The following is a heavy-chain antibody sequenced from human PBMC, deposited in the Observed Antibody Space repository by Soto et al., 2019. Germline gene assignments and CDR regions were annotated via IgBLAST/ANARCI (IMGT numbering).Heavy chain of an antibody. CDR3: ARQNYYTILTGYSKNWFDS. CDR2: INYSGNT. V-gene: IGHV4-39*01. J-gene: IGHJ5*01. D-gene: IGHD3-9*01. CDR1: GGSISSGTVY. Sequence: QLQLQESGPGLVKPSETLSLTCTVSGGSISSGTVYWGWIRQPPGKGLEWIGSINYSGNTDYNPSHRSRGTISIDTSKNQFSLRLSSVTAADTAVYYCARQNYYTILTGYSKNWFDSWGQGTLVTVSS.